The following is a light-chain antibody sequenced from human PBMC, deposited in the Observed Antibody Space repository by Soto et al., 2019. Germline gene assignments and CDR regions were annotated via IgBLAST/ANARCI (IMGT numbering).Light chain of an antibody. CDR2: DAA. CDR3: QQYNIYPWT. V-gene: IGKV1-5*01. J-gene: IGKJ1*01. CDR1: QSISSW. Sequence: DIQMTQSPSTLSAYVGDRVTITCRASQSISSWLAWYQQKPGKAPNLLIYDAASLEAGVPSRFSGSGTGTEFTLTINSLQPTDFATYYCQQYNIYPWTFGQGTKVDIK.